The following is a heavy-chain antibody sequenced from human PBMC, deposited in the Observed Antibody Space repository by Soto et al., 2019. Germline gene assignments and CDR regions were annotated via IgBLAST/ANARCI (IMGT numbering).Heavy chain of an antibody. D-gene: IGHD3-22*01. Sequence: PGESLKISCKGSGYSFSSYWIGWVRQMPGKGLEWMGIIYPGDSDTRYSPSFQGQVTISADKSISTAYLQWSSLKASDTAMYYCARQPEYYDSSGYLGEFRYYYYYGMDVWGQGTTVTVSS. CDR3: ARQPEYYDSSGYLGEFRYYYYYGMDV. CDR1: GYSFSSYW. CDR2: IYPGDSDT. J-gene: IGHJ6*02. V-gene: IGHV5-51*01.